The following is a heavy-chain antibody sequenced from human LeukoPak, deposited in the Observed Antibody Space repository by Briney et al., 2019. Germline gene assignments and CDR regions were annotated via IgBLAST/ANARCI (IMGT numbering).Heavy chain of an antibody. V-gene: IGHV3-33*01. CDR3: ARTNCGGDCYSGTFDY. D-gene: IGHD2-21*02. J-gene: IGHJ4*02. CDR1: GFTFSSYG. Sequence: GGSLRLSCAASGFTFSSYGMHWVRQAPGKGLEWVAVIWYDGSNKYYADSVKGRFTISRDNSKNTLYLQMNSLRAEDTAVYYCARTNCGGDCYSGTFDYWGQGTLVTVSS. CDR2: IWYDGSNK.